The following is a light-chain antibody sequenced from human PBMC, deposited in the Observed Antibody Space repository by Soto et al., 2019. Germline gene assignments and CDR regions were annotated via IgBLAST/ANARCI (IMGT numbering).Light chain of an antibody. CDR3: QQYVGLPIT. J-gene: IGKJ5*01. Sequence: EIVLTQSPGTLSLSPEERATLSCRASQSVSSTYLAWYQQKPGQALRLLIYGASSRATGIPDRFSGSGSGTDFTLTISRVAPEDFAVYYCQQYVGLPITFGQGTRLEIK. CDR1: QSVSSTY. V-gene: IGKV3-20*01. CDR2: GAS.